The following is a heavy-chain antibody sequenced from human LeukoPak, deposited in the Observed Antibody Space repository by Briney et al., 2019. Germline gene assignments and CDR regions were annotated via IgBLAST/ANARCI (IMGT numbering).Heavy chain of an antibody. V-gene: IGHV3-23*01. D-gene: IGHD2-2*01. J-gene: IGHJ5*02. CDR2: IGGSGTST. Sequence: GGSLRLSCAASGFTFSRHAMSWVRQPPGKGLEWVSAIGGSGTSTYYADSVKGRFTISTDNSKNTLYLLMNTLRAEDTAMYYCAKVGVVVPAPTWWFDPWGQGSLVTVSS. CDR3: AKVGVVVPAPTWWFDP. CDR1: GFTFSRHA.